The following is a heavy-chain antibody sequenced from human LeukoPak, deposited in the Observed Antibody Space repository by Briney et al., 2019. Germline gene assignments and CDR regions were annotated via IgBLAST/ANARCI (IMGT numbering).Heavy chain of an antibody. D-gene: IGHD2-15*01. CDR3: KAAPGY. V-gene: IGHV1-69*13. Sequence: ASVKVSCKASGYTFTSYGFSWVRQAPGQGLEWMGGIIPIFGTANYAQKFQGRVTITADESTSTAYMELSSLRSEDTAVYYCKAAPGYWGQGTLVTVSS. CDR2: IIPIFGTA. J-gene: IGHJ4*02. CDR1: GYTFTSYG.